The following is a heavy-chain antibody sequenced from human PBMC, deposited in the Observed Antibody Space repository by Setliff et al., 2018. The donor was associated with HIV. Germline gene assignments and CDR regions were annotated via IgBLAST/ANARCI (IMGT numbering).Heavy chain of an antibody. CDR2: LNPEANYI. CDR3: ANMQWASNAWYSFDY. CDR1: GLTFSTSW. V-gene: IGHV3-74*01. J-gene: IGHJ4*02. Sequence: PWGSLRLSCAASGLTFSTSWMQWVRQSPGEGLLWVARLNPEANYIHYADSVKGRFTISRDNAKNTLYLQMNSLRTEDTAVYYCANMQWASNAWYSFDYWGQGALVTVSS. D-gene: IGHD6-19*01.